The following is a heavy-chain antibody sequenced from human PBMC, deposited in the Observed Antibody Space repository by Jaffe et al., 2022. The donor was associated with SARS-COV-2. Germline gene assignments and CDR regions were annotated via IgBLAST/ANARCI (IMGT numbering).Heavy chain of an antibody. J-gene: IGHJ6*02. D-gene: IGHD4-17*01. Sequence: QVQLQESGPGLLKPSQTLSLTCNVSGASFSGRNYYWSWIRQPAGKGLEWIGRFYTPGSITYSPSLKSRVSISVDTSKNQFSLRLTSVTAADTAVYYCASHPLYGYNNAVDVWGQGTTVTVSS. CDR1: GASFSGRNYY. CDR2: FYTPGSI. V-gene: IGHV4-61*02. CDR3: ASHPLYGYNNAVDV.